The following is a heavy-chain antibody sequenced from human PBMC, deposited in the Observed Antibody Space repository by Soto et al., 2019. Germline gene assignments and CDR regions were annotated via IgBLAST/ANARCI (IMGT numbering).Heavy chain of an antibody. Sequence: ASVKFSCKASGYTFTSYDINWVRQATGQGLEWMGWMNPNSGNTGYAQKFQGRVTMTRNTSISTAYMELSSLRSEDTAVYYCARAFPRSIAARPKSFDYWGQGTLVTVSS. CDR3: ARAFPRSIAARPKSFDY. V-gene: IGHV1-8*01. J-gene: IGHJ4*02. CDR1: GYTFTSYD. D-gene: IGHD6-6*01. CDR2: MNPNSGNT.